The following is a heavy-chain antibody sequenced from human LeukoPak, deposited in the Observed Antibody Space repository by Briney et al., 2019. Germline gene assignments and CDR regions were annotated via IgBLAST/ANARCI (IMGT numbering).Heavy chain of an antibody. J-gene: IGHJ4*02. CDR3: ARAGGYSYGHPFDY. V-gene: IGHV4-59*01. CDR2: IYYTGST. D-gene: IGHD5-18*01. Sequence: PSETLSLTCTVSGGSISSYYWSWIRQPPGKGLEWIGYIYYTGSTNYNPSLKSRVTISVNTSKNQLSLKLSSVTAADTAVFYCARAGGYSYGHPFDYWGQGTLVTVSS. CDR1: GGSISSYY.